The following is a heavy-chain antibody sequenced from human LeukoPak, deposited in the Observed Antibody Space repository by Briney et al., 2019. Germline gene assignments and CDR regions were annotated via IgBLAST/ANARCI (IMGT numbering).Heavy chain of an antibody. J-gene: IGHJ4*02. CDR2: IIPTFGTA. D-gene: IGHD3-9*01. CDR3: AREVNPRYDILTGYPLDY. Sequence: SVKVSCKASGGTFSSYAISWVRQAPGQGLEWMGGIIPTFGTANYAQKFQGRVTITADESTSTAYMELSSLRSEDTAVYYCAREVNPRYDILTGYPLDYWGQGTLVTVSS. CDR1: GGTFSSYA. V-gene: IGHV1-69*01.